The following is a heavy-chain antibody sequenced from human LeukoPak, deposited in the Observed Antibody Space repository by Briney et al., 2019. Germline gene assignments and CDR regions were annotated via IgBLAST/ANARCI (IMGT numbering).Heavy chain of an antibody. CDR2: IKQDGSEK. J-gene: IGHJ5*01. D-gene: IGHD1-14*01. V-gene: IGHV3-7*01. CDR1: GFTFSNYW. CDR3: AKEGAYPIITYDS. Sequence: GGSLRLSRAASGFTFSNYWMNWLRQAPGKGLEWVANIKQDGSEKYYVDSVKGRSTISRDNAKNSLYLQMNSLRAEDAGVYYCAKEGAYPIITYDSWGQGTLVTVSS.